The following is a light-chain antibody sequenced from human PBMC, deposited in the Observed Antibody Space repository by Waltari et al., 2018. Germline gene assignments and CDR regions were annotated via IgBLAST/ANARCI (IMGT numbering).Light chain of an antibody. J-gene: IGKJ3*01. CDR1: QDISNY. Sequence: DVQMTQSPSSLSASVGDRVTITCQASQDISNYLYWYQQKPGKAPNLLIYTTANLESGVPSRFSGSGSGTLFTFTISSLQPEDIGTYYCQQYDSLPLTFGPGTTVDV. CDR2: TTA. CDR3: QQYDSLPLT. V-gene: IGKV1-33*01.